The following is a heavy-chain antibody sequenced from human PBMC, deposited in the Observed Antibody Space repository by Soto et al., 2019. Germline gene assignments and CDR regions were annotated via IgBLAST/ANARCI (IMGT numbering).Heavy chain of an antibody. V-gene: IGHV2-5*02. J-gene: IGHJ5*02. CDR1: GFSLSTSGVG. CDR3: AHRRITMVRGVAWFDP. D-gene: IGHD3-10*01. CDR2: IYWDDDK. Sequence: CGPTLLNPTQTLPLTCTFSGFSLSTSGVGVGWIRQPRGKALEWLALIYWDDDKRYSASLKSRLTITKDTSKNQVVLTMTNMDPVETATYYCAHRRITMVRGVAWFDPWGQGTLVTVSS.